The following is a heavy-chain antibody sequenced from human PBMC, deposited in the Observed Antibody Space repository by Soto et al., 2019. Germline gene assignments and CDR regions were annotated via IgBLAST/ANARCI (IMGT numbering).Heavy chain of an antibody. V-gene: IGHV4-4*07. D-gene: IGHD3-3*01. CDR2: IYTSGST. CDR1: GGSISSYY. J-gene: IGHJ6*02. Sequence: SETLSLSCTVSGGSISSYYWSWIRQPAGKGREWIGRIYTSGSTNYNPSLKSRVTMSVDTSKNQFSLTLSSVTAADTAVYYCARASALWSGYTYYYGMDVWGQGTTVTVS. CDR3: ARASALWSGYTYYYGMDV.